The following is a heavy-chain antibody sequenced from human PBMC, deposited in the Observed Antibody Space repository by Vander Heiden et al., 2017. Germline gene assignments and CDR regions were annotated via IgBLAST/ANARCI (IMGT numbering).Heavy chain of an antibody. V-gene: IGHV3-21*01. J-gene: IGHJ3*01. CDR3: ARGPRYSYGRNDAFDF. CDR2: ISSSSSYI. CDR1: GFTFSSYS. Sequence: EVQLVESGGGLVKPGGSLRLSCAASGFTFSSYSMNCVRQAPGKGLEWVSSISSSSSYIYYADSVKGRFTFSRDNAKNSLYLQMNSLRAEDTAVYYCARGPRYSYGRNDAFDFWGQGTMVTVSS. D-gene: IGHD5-18*01.